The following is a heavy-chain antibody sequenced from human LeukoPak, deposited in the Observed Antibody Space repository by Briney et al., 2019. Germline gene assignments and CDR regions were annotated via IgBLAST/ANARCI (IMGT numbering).Heavy chain of an antibody. CDR1: CVSIKVYH. CDR3: ARRNDFHI. Sequence: SETLSHTCTVSCVSIKVYHWSCIRQPPGKGLEWIGYIYSNEATEYKPSLKSRVTISADTSKNQFSLKLTSVTAADTAIYYCARRNDFHIWSQGTMVTVSS. J-gene: IGHJ3*02. V-gene: IGHV4-4*08. CDR2: IYSNEAT.